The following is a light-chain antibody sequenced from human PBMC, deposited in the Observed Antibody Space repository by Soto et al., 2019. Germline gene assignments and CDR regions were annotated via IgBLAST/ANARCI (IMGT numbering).Light chain of an antibody. CDR2: GAS. V-gene: IGKV3-15*01. J-gene: IGKJ5*01. CDR1: QSVRSN. CDR3: QQRSNWPPIT. Sequence: ESVLTQSPATLSLSPGERATLSCRASQSVRSNLAWYQQKPGQAXRLFIYGASTRATAIPARFSGSGSGTEFTLTISSLQSEDFAVYYCQQRSNWPPITFGQGTRLEIK.